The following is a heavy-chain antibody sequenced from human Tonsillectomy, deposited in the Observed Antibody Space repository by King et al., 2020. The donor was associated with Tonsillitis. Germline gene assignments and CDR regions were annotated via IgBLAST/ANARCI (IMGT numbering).Heavy chain of an antibody. Sequence: VQLVESGGGVVQPGRSLRLSCAASGFTFSSYALHWVRQAPGEVLEWVAVISYDGTNKHYGDSVKGRFTISRDNSKNTLFLQMNSLRADDTAVYSCARSIAVADPFDYWGQGALVTVSS. CDR3: ARSIAVADPFDY. D-gene: IGHD6-19*01. CDR2: ISYDGTNK. CDR1: GFTFSSYA. V-gene: IGHV3-30*04. J-gene: IGHJ4*02.